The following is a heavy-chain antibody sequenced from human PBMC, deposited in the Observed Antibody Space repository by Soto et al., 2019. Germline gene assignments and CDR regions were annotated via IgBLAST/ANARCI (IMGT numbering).Heavy chain of an antibody. CDR3: ARPEGNSGFARTLDY. Sequence: SETLSLTCTVSGGSISSSSYYWCWIRHPPGKGLEWIGSIYYSGSTYYNPSLKSRVTISVDTSKNQFSLKLSSVTAADTAVYYCARPEGNSGFARTLDYWGQGTLVTVSA. J-gene: IGHJ4*02. V-gene: IGHV4-39*01. CDR2: IYYSGST. D-gene: IGHD5-12*01. CDR1: GGSISSSSYY.